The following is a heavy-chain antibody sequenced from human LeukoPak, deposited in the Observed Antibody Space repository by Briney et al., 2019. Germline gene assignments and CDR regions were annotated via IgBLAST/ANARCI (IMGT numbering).Heavy chain of an antibody. CDR1: GFTFSSYS. CDR2: ISSSSSYI. D-gene: IGHD4-17*01. J-gene: IGHJ6*02. CDR3: ASPYGDYPTYGMDV. V-gene: IGHV3-21*01. Sequence: PGGSLRLSCAASGFTFSSYSMNWVRQAPGKGLEWVSSISSSSSYIYYADSVKGRFTISRDNAKNSLYLQMNSLRAEDTAVYYCASPYGDYPTYGMDVWGQGTTVTVSS.